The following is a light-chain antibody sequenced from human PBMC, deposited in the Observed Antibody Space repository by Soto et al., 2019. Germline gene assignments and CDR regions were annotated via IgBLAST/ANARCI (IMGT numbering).Light chain of an antibody. Sequence: DIQMTHSPSSLSASIGDRVTFTCRASQPIRTYLHWYQQKPGEGPRLLIYSASSLQSGVPSRFSGSGTGTEFTLTISGLQPQDSGTYYCPQSYTTLYSFGQGPKVEI. CDR2: SAS. CDR1: QPIRTY. V-gene: IGKV1-39*01. CDR3: PQSYTTLYS. J-gene: IGKJ2*01.